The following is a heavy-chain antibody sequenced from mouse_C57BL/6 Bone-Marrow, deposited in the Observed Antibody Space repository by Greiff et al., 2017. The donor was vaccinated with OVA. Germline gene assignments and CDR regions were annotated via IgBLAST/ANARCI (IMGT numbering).Heavy chain of an antibody. Sequence: EVMLVESVAELVRPGASVKLSCTASGFTIKNTYMHWVKQRPEQGLEWIGRIDPANGNTKYAPKFQGKATITADTSSNTAYLQLSSLTSEDTAIYYCAVFAYWGQGTLVTVSA. V-gene: IGHV14-3*01. CDR3: AVFAY. CDR2: IDPANGNT. CDR1: GFTIKNTY. J-gene: IGHJ3*01.